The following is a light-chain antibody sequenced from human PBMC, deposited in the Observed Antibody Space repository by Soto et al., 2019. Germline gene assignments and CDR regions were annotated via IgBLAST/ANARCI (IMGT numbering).Light chain of an antibody. CDR2: DAS. J-gene: IGKJ5*01. Sequence: AIQLTQSPSSLSASVGDRVTITCRASQGISSALAWYQQKPGKAPKLLIYDASSLESGVLSRFSGSGSGTDFTLTISSLQPEDFATYYCQQFNSYLPITFGQGTRLEIK. CDR3: QQFNSYLPIT. V-gene: IGKV1-13*02. CDR1: QGISSA.